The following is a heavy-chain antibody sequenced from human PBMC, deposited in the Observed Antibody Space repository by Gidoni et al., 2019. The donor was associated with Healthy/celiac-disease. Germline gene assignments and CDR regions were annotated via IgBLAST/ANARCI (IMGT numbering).Heavy chain of an antibody. CDR1: GSTFTSYG. CDR3: ARAVGQWLAKRGGNWFDP. Sequence: QVQLVQSGAEVTKPGASVKVSCKASGSTFTSYGISWVRQAPGQGLEWMGWISAYNGNTNYAQKLQGRVTMTTDTSTSTAYMELRSLRSDDTAVYYCARAVGQWLAKRGGNWFDPWGQGTLVTVSS. J-gene: IGHJ5*02. D-gene: IGHD6-19*01. CDR2: ISAYNGNT. V-gene: IGHV1-18*04.